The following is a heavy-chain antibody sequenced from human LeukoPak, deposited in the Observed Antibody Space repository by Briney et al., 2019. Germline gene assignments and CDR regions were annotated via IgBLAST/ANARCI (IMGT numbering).Heavy chain of an antibody. V-gene: IGHV4-59*12. J-gene: IGHJ4*02. CDR3: ARGRPRSSPKTRDRRACDY. CDR1: GGAISSYY. CDR2: IYYSGST. D-gene: IGHD2-21*01. Sequence: PSETLSLACTVSGGAISSYYWSWIRQPPGKGLESIGYIYYSGSTNYNPSLKSRALIPVDTSKNQFPLKLSTVTAADTAAYYCARGRPRSSPKTRDRRACDYWGQGTLVTVSS.